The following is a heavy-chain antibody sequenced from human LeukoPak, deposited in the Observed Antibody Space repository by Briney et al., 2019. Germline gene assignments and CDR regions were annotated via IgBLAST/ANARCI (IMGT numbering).Heavy chain of an antibody. D-gene: IGHD6-19*01. CDR2: INPNSGGT. V-gene: IGHV1-2*02. CDR3: ARDIAVAGHFDY. J-gene: IGHJ4*02. Sequence: GASVKVSCKASGYTFTSYYMHWVRQAPGQGLEWMGWINPNSGGTNYARKFQGRVTMTRDTSISTAYMELSRLRSDDTAVYYCARDIAVAGHFDYWGQGTLVTVSS. CDR1: GYTFTSYY.